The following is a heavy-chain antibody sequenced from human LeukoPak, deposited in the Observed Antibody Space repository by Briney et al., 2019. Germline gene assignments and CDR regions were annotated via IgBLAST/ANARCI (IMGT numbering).Heavy chain of an antibody. CDR1: GFTFSDYY. CDR3: ARSRDGYNPNAFDV. Sequence: PGGSLRLSCAASGFTFSDYYMSWIRQAPGKGLEWVSYISSSSSFINYADSVKGRFTISGDSAKNSLYLQMNSLRAEDTAVYYCARSRDGYNPNAFDVWGQGTMVTVSS. CDR2: ISSSSSFI. V-gene: IGHV3-11*03. D-gene: IGHD5-24*01. J-gene: IGHJ3*01.